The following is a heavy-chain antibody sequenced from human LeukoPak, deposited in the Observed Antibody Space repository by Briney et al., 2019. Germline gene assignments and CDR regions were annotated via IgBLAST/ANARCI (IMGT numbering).Heavy chain of an antibody. J-gene: IGHJ4*02. CDR3: ATDLSTIFGVVSRATFDY. Sequence: GGSLRLSCAASGLTFSSYAMSWVRQAPGKGLEWVSAISGSGGSTYYADSVKGRFTISRDNSKNTPYLQMNSLRAEDTAVYYCATDLSTIFGVVSRATFDYWGQGTLVTVSS. CDR2: ISGSGGST. D-gene: IGHD3-3*01. CDR1: GLTFSSYA. V-gene: IGHV3-23*01.